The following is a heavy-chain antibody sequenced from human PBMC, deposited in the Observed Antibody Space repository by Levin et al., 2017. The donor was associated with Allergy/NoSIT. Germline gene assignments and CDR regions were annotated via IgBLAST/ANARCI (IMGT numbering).Heavy chain of an antibody. Sequence: PSETLSLTCSVSGDSLSSYYWSWIRQPAGKGLEWIGRICTRGSTNYNPSLKSRLTMSVDTSKNQFSLRLSSVTAAVTAVYYCARDSNFYDRSSSLFDYWGQGALVTVSS. D-gene: IGHD3-22*01. CDR1: GDSLSSYY. V-gene: IGHV4-4*07. CDR2: ICTRGST. CDR3: ARDSNFYDRSSSLFDY. J-gene: IGHJ4*02.